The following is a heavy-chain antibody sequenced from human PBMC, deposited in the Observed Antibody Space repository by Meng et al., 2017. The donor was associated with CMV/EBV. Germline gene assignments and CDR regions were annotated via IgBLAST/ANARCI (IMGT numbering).Heavy chain of an antibody. J-gene: IGHJ6*02. CDR2: IYSGGST. V-gene: IGHV3-53*01. CDR1: GFTVSSNY. CDR3: AREGDPGDLPSSYYYGMDV. Sequence: GGSLRLSCAASGFTVSSNYMSWVRQAPGKGLEWFSVIYSGGSTYYADSVKGRFTISRDNSKNTLYLQMNSLRAEDTAVYYCAREGDPGDLPSSYYYGMDVWGQGTTVTVSS. D-gene: IGHD7-27*01.